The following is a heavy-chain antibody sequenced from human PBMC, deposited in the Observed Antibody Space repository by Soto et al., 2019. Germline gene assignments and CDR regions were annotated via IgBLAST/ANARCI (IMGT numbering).Heavy chain of an antibody. V-gene: IGHV3-21*01. Sequence: GSLRLSCAASGFTFSSYSMNWVRQAPGKGLEWVSSISSSSSYIYYADSVKGRFTISRDNAKNSLYLQMNSLRAEDTAVYYCVRSPTPTWFDPWGQGNLVTVSS. CDR1: GFTFSSYS. CDR2: ISSSSSYI. J-gene: IGHJ5*02. CDR3: VRSPTPTWFDP.